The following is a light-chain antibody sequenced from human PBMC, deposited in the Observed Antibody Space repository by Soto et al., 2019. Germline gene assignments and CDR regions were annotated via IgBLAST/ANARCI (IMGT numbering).Light chain of an antibody. CDR3: QQLKSYTIT. CDR1: QDISAL. CDR2: AAS. J-gene: IGKJ5*01. V-gene: IGKV1-9*01. Sequence: IQLTQSPSSLSASVGDRVTITCRASQDISALLAWYQQKPGKAPKLLISAASTLQSGVPSRFSGSGSGTEFTLTISSLQPEDFATYYCQQLKSYTITFGQGTRLEIK.